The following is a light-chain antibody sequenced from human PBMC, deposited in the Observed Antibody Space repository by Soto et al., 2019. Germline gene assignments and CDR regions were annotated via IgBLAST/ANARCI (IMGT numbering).Light chain of an antibody. CDR1: QSVSSY. J-gene: IGKJ4*01. CDR3: QQRSNWVT. CDR2: DAS. V-gene: IGKV3-11*01. Sequence: EIVLTQSPATLSLSPGERATLSCRACQSVSSYLAWYQQKPGQAPRLLIYDASNRATGIPARFSGSGSGTDFTLTISSLETEDFAVYYCQQRSNWVTFGGGTKVEIK.